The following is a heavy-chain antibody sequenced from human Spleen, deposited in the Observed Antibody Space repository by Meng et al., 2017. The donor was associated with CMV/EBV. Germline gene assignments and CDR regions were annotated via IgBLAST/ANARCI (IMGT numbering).Heavy chain of an antibody. D-gene: IGHD6-6*01. J-gene: IGHJ4*02. Sequence: GGSLRLSCAASGFTFSNYWMNWVRQAPGKVLVWVSRINSDGSGTSYADSVKGRFTICRDNAKNTLFLQMNSLRAEDTAVYYCARGPPYSSSSFFDYWGQGTLVTVSS. CDR1: GFTFSNYW. V-gene: IGHV3-74*01. CDR2: INSDGSGT. CDR3: ARGPPYSSSSFFDY.